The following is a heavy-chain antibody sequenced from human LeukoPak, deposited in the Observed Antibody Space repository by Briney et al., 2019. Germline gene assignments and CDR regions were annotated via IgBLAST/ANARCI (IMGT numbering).Heavy chain of an antibody. CDR1: GGTFSSYA. CDR3: ARDYYDSSGFPTTDY. D-gene: IGHD3-22*01. V-gene: IGHV1-69*13. J-gene: IGHJ4*02. CDR2: IIPIFGTA. Sequence: SVKVTCKASGGTFSSYAISWVRQAPGQGLEWMGGIIPIFGTANYAQKFQGRVTITADESTSTAYMELSSLRSEDTAVYYCARDYYDSSGFPTTDYWGQGTLVTVSS.